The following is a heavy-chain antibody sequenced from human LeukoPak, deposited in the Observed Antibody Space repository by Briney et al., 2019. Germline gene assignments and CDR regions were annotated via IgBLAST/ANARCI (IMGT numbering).Heavy chain of an antibody. D-gene: IGHD3-22*01. CDR2: IYYSGST. Sequence: PSETLSLTCTVSGGSISSGGYYWSWIRQHPGKGLVWIGYIYYSGSTYYNPSLKSRVTISVDTSKNQFSLKLTSVTAADTAVYYCARGPPSYDNSGLDYWGQGTLVTVSS. J-gene: IGHJ4*02. V-gene: IGHV4-31*03. CDR1: GGSISSGGYY. CDR3: ARGPPSYDNSGLDY.